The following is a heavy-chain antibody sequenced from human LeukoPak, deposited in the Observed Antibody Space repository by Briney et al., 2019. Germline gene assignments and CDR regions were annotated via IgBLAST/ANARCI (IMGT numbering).Heavy chain of an antibody. Sequence: GGSLRLSCAASGFTFSSYAMSWVRQAPGKGPEWVSGISSSGGTTYYSDSVKGRFTISRDNSKNTLYLQMNSLRAEDTAIYYCAKHYFDYWGQGTLVTVSS. V-gene: IGHV3-23*01. J-gene: IGHJ4*02. CDR2: ISSSGGTT. CDR1: GFTFSSYA. CDR3: AKHYFDY.